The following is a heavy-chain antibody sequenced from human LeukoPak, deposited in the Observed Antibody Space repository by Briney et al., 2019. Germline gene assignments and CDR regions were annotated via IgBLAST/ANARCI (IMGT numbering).Heavy chain of an antibody. J-gene: IGHJ3*02. CDR2: ISSSSSTI. Sequence: GGSLRLSCAASGFTFSSYSMNWVRQAPGKGLEWVSYISSSSSTIYYADSVKGRFTISRDNAKNSLYLQMNSLRDEDTAVYYCASSSSLVVGPHDAFDIWGQGTMVTVSS. CDR1: GFTFSSYS. V-gene: IGHV3-48*02. CDR3: ASSSSLVVGPHDAFDI. D-gene: IGHD3-22*01.